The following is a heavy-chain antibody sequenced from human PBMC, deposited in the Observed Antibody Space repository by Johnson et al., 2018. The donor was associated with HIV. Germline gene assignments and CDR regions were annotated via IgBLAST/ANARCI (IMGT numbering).Heavy chain of an antibody. CDR3: AKVGSYYPSTGGNAFDI. D-gene: IGHD3-10*01. Sequence: VQLVESGGGLVKPGGSLRLSCAASGFTFSNAWMSWVRQATGKGLEWVSAIGTAGDTYYAGSVKGRFTISRDNSKNTLYLQMNSLRAEDTAVYYCAKVGSYYPSTGGNAFDIWGQGTMVTVSS. J-gene: IGHJ3*02. CDR1: GFTFSNAW. V-gene: IGHV3-13*01. CDR2: IGTAGDT.